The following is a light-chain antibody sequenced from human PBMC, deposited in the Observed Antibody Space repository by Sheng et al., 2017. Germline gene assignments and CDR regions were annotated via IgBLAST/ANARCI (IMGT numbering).Light chain of an antibody. V-gene: IGLV3-1*01. Sequence: SYELTQPPSVSVSPGQTATITCSGDKLGHKYACWYQQRPGQSPVLVVYQDNKRPSGIPERFSGSISGNTATLTIRGSQAVDEADYYCQAWDTNTGVFGSGTKVTVL. CDR3: QAWDTNTGV. CDR2: QDN. J-gene: IGLJ1*01. CDR1: KLGHKY.